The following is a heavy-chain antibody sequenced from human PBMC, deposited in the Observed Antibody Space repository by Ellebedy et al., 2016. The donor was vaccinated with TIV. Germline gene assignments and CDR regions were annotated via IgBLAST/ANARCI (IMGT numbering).Heavy chain of an antibody. CDR2: ISSSSYYI. CDR3: VRTVRGVITKPLDY. CDR1: EFTFSSYG. J-gene: IGHJ4*02. D-gene: IGHD3-10*01. Sequence: GESLKISCAASEFTFSSYGMNWVRQAPGKGLEWVSSISSSSYYIFYADSVKGRFTISRDNAKNSLFLQMNSLRAEDTAVYYCVRTVRGVITKPLDYWGQGILVTVSS. V-gene: IGHV3-21*01.